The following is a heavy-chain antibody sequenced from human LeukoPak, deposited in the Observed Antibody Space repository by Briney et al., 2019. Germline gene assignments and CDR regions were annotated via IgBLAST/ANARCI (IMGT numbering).Heavy chain of an antibody. CDR2: ISYDGSNK. CDR1: GFTFSSYA. CDR3: ARDLLHSSSWYDAFDI. D-gene: IGHD6-13*01. Sequence: LPGGSLRLSCAASGFTFSSYAMHWVRQAPGKGLEWVAVISYDGSNKYYADSVKGRFTISRDNSKNTLYLQMNSLRAEDTAVYYCARDLLHSSSWYDAFDIWGQGTMVTVSS. V-gene: IGHV3-30-3*01. J-gene: IGHJ3*02.